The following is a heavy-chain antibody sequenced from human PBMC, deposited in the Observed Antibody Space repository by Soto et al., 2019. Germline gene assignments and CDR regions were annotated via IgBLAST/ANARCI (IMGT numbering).Heavy chain of an antibody. V-gene: IGHV4-4*02. CDR3: ARLKRPPFEP. CDR2: IYHSGST. Sequence: SETLSLTCAVSGGSISSDNWWTWVRQPPGKGLEWIGEIYHSGSTNYNPSLKSRVIISLDKSKNQFSLRLSSVSAADTAVYYCARLKRPPFEPWGQGTLVTVSS. J-gene: IGHJ5*02. CDR1: GGSISSDNW. D-gene: IGHD6-6*01.